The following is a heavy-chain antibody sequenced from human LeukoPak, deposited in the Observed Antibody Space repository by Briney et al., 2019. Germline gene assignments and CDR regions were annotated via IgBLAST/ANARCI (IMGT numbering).Heavy chain of an antibody. J-gene: IGHJ4*02. CDR2: ISGSGGST. D-gene: IGHD5-18*01. CDR1: GFTFSSYA. Sequence: GGSLRLSCAASGFTFSSYAMSWVRQAPGKGLEWVSSISGSGGSTYYADSVKGRFTISRDNAKNTLYLQMNSLRAEDTAVYYCARGGYSYGYDFDYWGQGTLVTVSS. CDR3: ARGGYSYGYDFDY. V-gene: IGHV3-23*01.